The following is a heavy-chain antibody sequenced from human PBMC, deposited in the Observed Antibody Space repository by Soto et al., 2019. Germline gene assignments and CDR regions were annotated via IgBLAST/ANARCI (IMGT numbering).Heavy chain of an antibody. CDR1: GFSLSTSGAG. V-gene: IGHV2-5*02. J-gene: IGHJ4*02. CDR2: IYWDDDK. CDR3: AYGLYGAWLRGSYYDY. Sequence: QITLKESGPTLVKPTQTLTLTCTFSGFSLSTSGAGVGWIPQPPAKALEWLAVIYWDDDKRYRPSLKSRLTFTKVTSKTQVVLRITNMDPVDPATYYCAYGLYGAWLRGSYYDYWGPGTLVTVSS. D-gene: IGHD2-21*01.